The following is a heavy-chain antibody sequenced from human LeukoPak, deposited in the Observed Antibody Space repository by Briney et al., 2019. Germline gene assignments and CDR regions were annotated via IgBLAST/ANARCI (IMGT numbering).Heavy chain of an antibody. CDR3: ARGSVVPAAHWDY. Sequence: NPSQTLSLTCTVSGGSISSGGYYWSWIRQHPGKGLEWIGYIYYSGSTYYNPSLKSRVTISVDTSKNQFSLKLSSVTAADTAVYYCARGSVVPAAHWDYWGQGTLVTVSS. J-gene: IGHJ4*02. V-gene: IGHV4-31*03. CDR1: GGSISSGGYY. D-gene: IGHD2-2*01. CDR2: IYYSGST.